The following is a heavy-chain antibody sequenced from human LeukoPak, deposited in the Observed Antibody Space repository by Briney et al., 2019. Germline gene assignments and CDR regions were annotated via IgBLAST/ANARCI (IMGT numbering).Heavy chain of an antibody. Sequence: GASVKVSCKASGYTLNRYAMNWVRQAPGQGLEWMGWINPNSGGTNYAQKFQGRVTMTRDTSISTAYMELSRLRSDDTAVYYCARDPGSPYSSSWYDYYYMDVWGKGTTVTISS. D-gene: IGHD6-13*01. V-gene: IGHV1-2*02. CDR3: ARDPGSPYSSSWYDYYYMDV. CDR2: INPNSGGT. CDR1: GYTLNRYA. J-gene: IGHJ6*03.